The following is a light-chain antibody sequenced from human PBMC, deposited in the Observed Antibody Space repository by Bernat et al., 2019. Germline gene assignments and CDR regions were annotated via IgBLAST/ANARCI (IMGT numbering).Light chain of an antibody. CDR1: SLRSCI. Sequence: SSELTQDPAVSVALGQAVRITCHGGSLRSCIASWYQQKPGQAPVLINYGKNNRPTGIPDRFSGSSSGTTASLTITGTQAEDEADYYCNCCHSSGNCRVFGGGTKLTVL. CDR2: GKN. J-gene: IGLJ3*02. V-gene: IGLV3-19*01. CDR3: NCCHSSGNCRV.